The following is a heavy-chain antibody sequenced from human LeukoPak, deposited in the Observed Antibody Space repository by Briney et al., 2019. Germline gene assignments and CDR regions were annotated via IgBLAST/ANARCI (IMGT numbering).Heavy chain of an antibody. V-gene: IGHV1-69*04. Sequence: SVKVSCKASGGTFSSYAIGWVRQAPGQGLEWMGRIIPMFGIANYAQKFQGRVTITADKSTSTAYMDLSSLRSEDAALYYCAKDGRRYSSGWYVDHWGQGTLVTVSS. CDR3: AKDGRRYSSGWYVDH. D-gene: IGHD6-19*01. CDR1: GGTFSSYA. J-gene: IGHJ4*02. CDR2: IIPMFGIA.